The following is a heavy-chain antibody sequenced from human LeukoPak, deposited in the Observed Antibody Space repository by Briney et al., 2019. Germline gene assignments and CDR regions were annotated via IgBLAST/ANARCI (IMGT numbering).Heavy chain of an antibody. J-gene: IGHJ4*02. CDR1: GGSIRSSRYY. Sequence: SEALSLICTVPGGSIRSSRYYWGWIRQPPGTGLEWMVSIYYSGATYYNPSLKSRVTISVATSKNQFFLKLSSVTAADTAVYYCARHSRGLIVGATWRFDYWGQGTLVTVSS. CDR2: IYYSGAT. CDR3: ARHSRGLIVGATWRFDY. V-gene: IGHV4-39*01. D-gene: IGHD1-26*01.